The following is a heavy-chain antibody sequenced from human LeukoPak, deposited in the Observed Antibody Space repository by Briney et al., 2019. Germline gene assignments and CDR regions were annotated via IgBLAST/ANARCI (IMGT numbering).Heavy chain of an antibody. CDR1: GGSISSGGYY. CDR3: ARERGYCSSTSCRYYFDY. D-gene: IGHD2-2*01. J-gene: IGHJ4*02. V-gene: IGHV4-31*03. Sequence: SETLSLTCTVSGGSISSGGYYWSWIRQHPGKGLEWIGYIYYSGSTYYNPSLKSRVTISVDTFKNQFSLKLSSVTAADMAVYYCARERGYCSSTSCRYYFDYWGQGTPVTVSS. CDR2: IYYSGST.